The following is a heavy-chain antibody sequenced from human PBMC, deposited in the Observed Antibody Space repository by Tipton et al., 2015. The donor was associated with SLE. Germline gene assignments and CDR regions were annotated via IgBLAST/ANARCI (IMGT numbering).Heavy chain of an antibody. D-gene: IGHD2-15*01. Sequence: LRLSCTVSGGSMSTYYWSWIRLPPGKGLEWIGYIYYSGGTSYNPSLNSRVTISVDASRNQFSLKLTSVTAADSAVYYCARYSLTNWHLDLWGRGTLVTVSS. CDR2: IYYSGGT. J-gene: IGHJ2*01. CDR3: ARYSLTNWHLDL. CDR1: GGSMSTYY. V-gene: IGHV4-59*01.